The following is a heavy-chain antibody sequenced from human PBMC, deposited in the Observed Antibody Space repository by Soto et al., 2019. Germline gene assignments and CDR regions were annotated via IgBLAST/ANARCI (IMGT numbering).Heavy chain of an antibody. V-gene: IGHV1-18*01. Sequence: QVQLVQSGAEVKKPGASVKVSCKASGYTFTSYGISWVRQAPGQGLERMGWISAYNGNTNYAQKLQGRVTMTTDTSTSTAYMELRSLRSDDTAVYYCARDHNIVVVVAATPSDYWGQGTLVTVSS. CDR3: ARDHNIVVVVAATPSDY. J-gene: IGHJ4*02. CDR1: GYTFTSYG. D-gene: IGHD2-15*01. CDR2: ISAYNGNT.